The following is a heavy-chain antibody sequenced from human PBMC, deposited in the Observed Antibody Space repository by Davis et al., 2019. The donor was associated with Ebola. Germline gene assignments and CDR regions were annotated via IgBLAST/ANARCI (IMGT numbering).Heavy chain of an antibody. CDR2: ISYDGSNK. Sequence: GGSLRLSCTASGFTFTSYGMHWVRQAPAKGLEWVAVISYDGSNKYYADSVKGRFTISRDNSKNTLYLQMNSLRAEDTAVYFCARQLPYYSYGMDVWGQGTTVTVSS. CDR1: GFTFTSYG. D-gene: IGHD2-2*01. CDR3: ARQLPYYSYGMDV. V-gene: IGHV3-30*03. J-gene: IGHJ6*02.